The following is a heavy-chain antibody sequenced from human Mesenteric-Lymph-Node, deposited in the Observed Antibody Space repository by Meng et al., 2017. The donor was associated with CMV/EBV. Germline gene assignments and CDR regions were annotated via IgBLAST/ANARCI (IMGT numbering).Heavy chain of an antibody. CDR2: INYTGST. J-gene: IGHJ4*02. Sequence: GSFSGHYWTGIRQPPGKGLEWIGEINYTGSTNYNPSLKSRVTISVDTSKNQFSLKLSSVTAADTAVYYCARSKRYCSSTSCYGVYDYWGQGTLVTVSS. D-gene: IGHD2-2*01. CDR1: GSFSGHY. V-gene: IGHV4-34*01. CDR3: ARSKRYCSSTSCYGVYDY.